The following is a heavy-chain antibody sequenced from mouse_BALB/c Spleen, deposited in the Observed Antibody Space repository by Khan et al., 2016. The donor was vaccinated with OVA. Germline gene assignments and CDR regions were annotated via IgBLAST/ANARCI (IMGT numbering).Heavy chain of an antibody. Sequence: VQLQESGPGLVAPSQSLSITCTVSGFSLTRYGVHWVRQPPGKGLEWLGVIWDGGSTNYNSALMSRLSISKDNSKSNVFLKMNSLQTADSSMYYCARLLDFWGQGTSLTVSS. V-gene: IGHV2-9*02. CDR3: ARLLDF. CDR2: IWDGGST. CDR1: GFSLTRYG. J-gene: IGHJ2*02.